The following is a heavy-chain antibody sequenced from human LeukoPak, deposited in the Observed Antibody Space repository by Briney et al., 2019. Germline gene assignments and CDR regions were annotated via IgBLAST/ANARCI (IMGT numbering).Heavy chain of an antibody. V-gene: IGHV3-21*01. J-gene: IGHJ3*02. CDR1: GFTFSSYS. CDR2: ISSSSSYI. Sequence: GGSLRLSCAASGFTFSSYSMNWVRQAPGKGLEWVSSISSSSSYIYYADSVKGRFTISRDNAKNSLYLQMNSLRAEDTAVYYCASDFLIYSGYGGDAFDIWGQGTMVTVSS. CDR3: ASDFLIYSGYGGDAFDI. D-gene: IGHD5-12*01.